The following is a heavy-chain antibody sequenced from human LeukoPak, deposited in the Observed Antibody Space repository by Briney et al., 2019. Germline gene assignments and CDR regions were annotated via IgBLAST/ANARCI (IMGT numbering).Heavy chain of an antibody. CDR3: ARDDYYGSGSYHSYVY. J-gene: IGHJ4*02. V-gene: IGHV1-2*02. D-gene: IGHD3-10*01. Sequence: ASVKVSCKGSGYTFTSYYMHWVRQAPRQGLEWMVWINPNSDYTNYAQKVQGRVTMNRDTYISTAYMELSRLRSADTAVYYCARDDYYGSGSYHSYVYWGQGTLVPVSS. CDR2: INPNSDYT. CDR1: GYTFTSYY.